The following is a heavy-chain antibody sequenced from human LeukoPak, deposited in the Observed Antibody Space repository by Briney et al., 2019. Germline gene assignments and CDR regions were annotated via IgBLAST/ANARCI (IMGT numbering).Heavy chain of an antibody. CDR2: IYYSGST. V-gene: IGHV4-39*01. J-gene: IGHJ4*02. D-gene: IGHD5-18*01. Sequence: PSETLSLTCTVSGGSISSSSYYWGWIRQPPGKGLEWIGSIYYSGSTYYNPSLKSRVTISVDTSKNQFSLKLSSVTAADTAVYYCARPVGYSYGHEYWGQGTLVTVSS. CDR1: GGSISSSSYY. CDR3: ARPVGYSYGHEY.